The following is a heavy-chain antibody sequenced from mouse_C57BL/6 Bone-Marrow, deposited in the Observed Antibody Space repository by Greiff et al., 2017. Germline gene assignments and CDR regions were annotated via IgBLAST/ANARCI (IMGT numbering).Heavy chain of an antibody. CDR3: TRDPYSNYPYYAMDY. V-gene: IGHV5-9-1*02. CDR1: GFTFSRYA. CDR2: ISSGGDYI. J-gene: IGHJ4*01. D-gene: IGHD2-5*01. Sequence: EVKLVESGEGLVKPGGSLKLSCAASGFTFSRYAMSWVRQTPEKRLEWVAYISSGGDYIYYADTVKGRFTISRDNARNTLYLQMSSLKSEDTAMYYCTRDPYSNYPYYAMDYWGQGTSVTVSS.